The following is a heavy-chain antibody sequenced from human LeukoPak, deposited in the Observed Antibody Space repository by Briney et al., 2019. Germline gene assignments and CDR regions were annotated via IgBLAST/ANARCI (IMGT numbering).Heavy chain of an antibody. CDR2: INPNSGGT. V-gene: IGHV1-2*02. CDR1: GYTFTGYY. Sequence: ASVKVSCKASGYTFTGYYMHWVRQAPGQGLEWMGWINPNSGGTNYAQKFQGRVTMTRDTSISTAYMELSRLRSDDTAVYYCARERQGLRYDSSGYYSFWGQGTLVTVSS. J-gene: IGHJ4*02. CDR3: ARERQGLRYDSSGYYSF. D-gene: IGHD3-22*01.